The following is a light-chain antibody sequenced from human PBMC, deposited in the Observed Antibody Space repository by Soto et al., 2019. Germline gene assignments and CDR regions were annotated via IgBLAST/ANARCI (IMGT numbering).Light chain of an antibody. J-gene: IGLJ3*02. CDR3: SSDAGSRWV. CDR1: TSDVGIYNL. CDR2: EVD. V-gene: IGLV2-23*02. Sequence: QSVLTQPASVSGSPGQSITISCSGTTSDVGIYNLVSWYQQHPGKAPKLVIYEVDKRPSGVSNRFSGSRSGNTASLTISGLQSEDEADYYCSSDAGSRWVFGGGTKVTVL.